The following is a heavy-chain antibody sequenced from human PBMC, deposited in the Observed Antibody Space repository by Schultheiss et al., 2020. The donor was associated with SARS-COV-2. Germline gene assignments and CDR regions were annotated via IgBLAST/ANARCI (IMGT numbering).Heavy chain of an antibody. CDR3: ASYSGSFDY. V-gene: IGHV4-59*01. Sequence: SQTLSLTCTVSGGSISSYYWSWIRQPPGKGLEWIGYIYYSGSTNYNPSLKSRVTISVDTSKNQFSLKLSSVTAADTAVYYCASYSGSFDYWGQGTLVTVSS. J-gene: IGHJ4*02. CDR2: IYYSGST. CDR1: GGSISSYY. D-gene: IGHD1-26*01.